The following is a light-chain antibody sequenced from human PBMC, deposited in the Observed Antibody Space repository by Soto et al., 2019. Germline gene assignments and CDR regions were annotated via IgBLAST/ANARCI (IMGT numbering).Light chain of an antibody. Sequence: DIVMTQSPDSLAVSLGERATINCKSSQSILYSSNDKNYLAWYQQKPGQPPKLLIYWASTRESGVPDRFSGSGSETDFTLTITSLQAVDVAVYYCQHYYSPPLTFGGGTKVEIK. CDR2: WAS. CDR3: QHYYSPPLT. V-gene: IGKV4-1*01. J-gene: IGKJ4*01. CDR1: QSILYSSNDKNY.